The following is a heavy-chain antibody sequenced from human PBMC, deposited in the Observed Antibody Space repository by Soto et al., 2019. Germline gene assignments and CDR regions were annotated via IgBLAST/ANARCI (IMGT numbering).Heavy chain of an antibody. D-gene: IGHD3-22*01. CDR2: ISPKKDKT. J-gene: IGHJ4*01. Sequence: ASVKVSFKTAGYTFEMYCISWVRQAPGQWLEWTGWISPKKDKTNFAQNFQGRVTMTTDTSTSTAHMWLRSLRPDDTAVYYCARGNVYESHKGLFDSW. CDR1: GYTFEMYC. V-gene: IGHV1-18*01. CDR3: ARGNVYESHKGLFDS.